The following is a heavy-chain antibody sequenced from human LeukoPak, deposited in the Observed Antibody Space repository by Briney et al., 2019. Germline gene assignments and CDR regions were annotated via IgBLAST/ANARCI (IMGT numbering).Heavy chain of an antibody. J-gene: IGHJ3*01. CDR2: ITSSSSTI. Sequence: GGSLRLSCAASGFTFSGYSMNWVRQAPGKGLEWVSYITSSSSTIYYADSVKGRFTISIDSAKKSVYLQMNSLRVEDTAVYYCARDNTQRRGNEFHVEYYDALDSWGQGTRVTVSS. CDR3: ARDNTQRRGNEFHVEYYDALDS. V-gene: IGHV3-48*04. CDR1: GFTFSGYS. D-gene: IGHD4-23*01.